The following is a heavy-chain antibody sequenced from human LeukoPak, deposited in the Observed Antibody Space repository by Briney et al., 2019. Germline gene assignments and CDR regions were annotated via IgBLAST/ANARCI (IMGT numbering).Heavy chain of an antibody. V-gene: IGHV4-59*01. CDR2: IYYSGST. J-gene: IGHJ3*02. CDR1: GGSISSYY. D-gene: IGHD4-23*01. CDR3: ARLGSPQGYGGNKAFDI. Sequence: SETLSLTCTVSGGSISSYYWSWIRQPPGKGLEWIGYIYYSGSTNFNPSLKSRVTISVDTSKNQFSLKLSSVTAADTAVYYCARLGSPQGYGGNKAFDIWGHGTMVTVSS.